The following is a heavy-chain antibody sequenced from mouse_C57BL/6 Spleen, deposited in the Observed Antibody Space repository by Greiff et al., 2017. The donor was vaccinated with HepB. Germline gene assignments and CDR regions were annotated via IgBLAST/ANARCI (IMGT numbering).Heavy chain of an antibody. CDR2: INYDGSST. CDR3: ARGDYYGSSYRYFDY. V-gene: IGHV5-16*01. CDR1: GFTFSDYY. Sequence: EVKLVESEGGLVQPGSSMKLSCTASGFTFSDYYMAWVRQVPEKGLEWVANINYDGSSTYYLDSLKSRFIISRDNAKNILYLQMSSLKSEDTATYYCARGDYYGSSYRYFDYWGQGTTLTVSS. D-gene: IGHD1-1*01. J-gene: IGHJ2*01.